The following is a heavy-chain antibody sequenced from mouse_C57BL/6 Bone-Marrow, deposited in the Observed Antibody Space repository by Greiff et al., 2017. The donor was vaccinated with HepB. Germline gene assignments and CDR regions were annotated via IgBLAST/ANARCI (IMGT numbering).Heavy chain of an antibody. CDR1: GFSFNTYA. CDR2: IRSKSNNYAT. CDR3: VRQGLDY. V-gene: IGHV10-1*01. Sequence: EVQWVESGGGLVQPQGSLKLSCAASGFSFNTYAMNWVRQAPGKGLEWVARIRSKSNNYATYYADSVKDRITISRDDSESMLYLQMNNLKTEYTAMYYCVRQGLDYWGQGTTLTVSS. J-gene: IGHJ2*01.